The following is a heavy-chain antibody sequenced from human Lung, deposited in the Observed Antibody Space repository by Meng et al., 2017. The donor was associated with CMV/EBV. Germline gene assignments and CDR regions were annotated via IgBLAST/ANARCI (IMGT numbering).Heavy chain of an antibody. V-gene: IGHV3-66*02. CDR1: GFTVSDNY. CDR2: IYSGGST. J-gene: IGHJ6*02. CDR3: ARDLEWFGSGGYFGMDV. D-gene: IGHD3-10*01. Sequence: SCAASGFTVSDNYMSWVRQAPGKELEWVSVIYSGGSTYYADSVKGRFTISRDNSKNTLYLQMNSLRAEDTAVYYCARDLEWFGSGGYFGMDVWGQGTXVTVSS.